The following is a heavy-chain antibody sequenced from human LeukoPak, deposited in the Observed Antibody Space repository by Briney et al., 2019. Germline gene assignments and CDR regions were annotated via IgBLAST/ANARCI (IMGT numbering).Heavy chain of an antibody. Sequence: SVKVSCKTSEDIFSSFTISWVRQAPGQGLQWMGRIIPIIRQTKYSQKFQGRVTITADKSTSTVYMDLSGLTSDDTALYFCARGLNSGMTDYWGQGTLVTVSS. J-gene: IGHJ4*02. CDR3: ARGLNSGMTDY. CDR2: IIPIIRQT. D-gene: IGHD1-26*01. V-gene: IGHV1-69*08. CDR1: EDIFSSFT.